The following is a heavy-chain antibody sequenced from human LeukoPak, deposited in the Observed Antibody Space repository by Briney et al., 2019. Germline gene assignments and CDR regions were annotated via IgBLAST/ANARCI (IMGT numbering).Heavy chain of an antibody. CDR3: ARGGYCSSTSCQLIDY. Sequence: ASVKVSCKASGYTFTSYDINWVRQATGQGLEWMGWMNPNSGNTGYAQKFQGRVTMTRNTSISTAYMGLSSLRSEDTAVYYCARGGYCSSTSCQLIDYWGQGTLVTVSS. CDR2: MNPNSGNT. V-gene: IGHV1-8*01. CDR1: GYTFTSYD. J-gene: IGHJ4*02. D-gene: IGHD2-2*01.